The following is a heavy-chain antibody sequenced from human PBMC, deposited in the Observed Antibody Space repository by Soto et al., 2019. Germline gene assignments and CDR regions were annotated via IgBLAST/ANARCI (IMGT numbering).Heavy chain of an antibody. Sequence: QVQLVESGGGVVQPGTSLRLSCAASGSTFSNYGMHWVRQAPGKGLERVAVVWYDGTTKFYPDSVKGRFTISRDNSNNTLYLQMNSRRVEDTAVSYCATVDNYYGSVFWGQGTLVTVSS. V-gene: IGHV3-33*01. CDR2: VWYDGTTK. J-gene: IGHJ4*02. CDR3: ATVDNYYGSVF. CDR1: GSTFSNYG. D-gene: IGHD3-10*01.